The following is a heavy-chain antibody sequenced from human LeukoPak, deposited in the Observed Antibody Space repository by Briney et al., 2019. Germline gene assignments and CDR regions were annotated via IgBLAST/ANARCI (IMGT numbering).Heavy chain of an antibody. D-gene: IGHD6-19*01. V-gene: IGHV4-34*01. J-gene: IGHJ4*02. CDR1: GGSFSGYY. CDR3: ARGKRYSSGWYDYFDY. Sequence: TSETLSLTCAVYGGSFSGYYWSWIRQPPGKGLEWIGEINHSGSTNYNPSLKSRVTISVDTSKNQFSLKLSSVTAADTAVYYCARGKRYSSGWYDYFDYWGQGTLVTVSS. CDR2: INHSGST.